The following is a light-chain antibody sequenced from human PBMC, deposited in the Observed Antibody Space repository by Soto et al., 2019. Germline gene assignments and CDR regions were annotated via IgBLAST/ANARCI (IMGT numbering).Light chain of an antibody. V-gene: IGKV3-11*01. CDR2: DAS. CDR1: QTFSSH. Sequence: EIVLTQSPATLSLSPGERATLSSSASQTFSSHLAWYQQKPGQAPRLLIYDASKRATGIPARFSGRGSGTDYTLTISSLEPEDFAVYYCQQRSIWPPVITFGQGTRLEIK. J-gene: IGKJ5*01. CDR3: QQRSIWPPVIT.